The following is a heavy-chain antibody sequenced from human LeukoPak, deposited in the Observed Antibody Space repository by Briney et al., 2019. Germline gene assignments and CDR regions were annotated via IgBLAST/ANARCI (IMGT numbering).Heavy chain of an antibody. V-gene: IGHV1-3*01. CDR3: ARDRGEWIGYYFDY. CDR2: INAGNGNT. CDR1: GYTFTSYA. J-gene: IGHJ4*02. D-gene: IGHD3-10*01. Sequence: ASVKVSCKASGYTFTSYAMHWVRQAPGQRLEWMGWINAGNGNTKYSQKFQGRVTITRDTSASTAYMELSSLRSEDTAVYYCARDRGEWIGYYFDYWGQGTLVTVSS.